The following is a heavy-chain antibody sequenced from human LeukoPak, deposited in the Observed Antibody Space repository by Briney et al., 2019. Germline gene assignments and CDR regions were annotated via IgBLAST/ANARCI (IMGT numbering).Heavy chain of an antibody. D-gene: IGHD3-22*01. Sequence: GGSLRLSCAASGFTFSSYSMNWVRQAPGKGLEWVSSISGSSSYIYYADSVKGRFTISRDNAKNSLYLQMNSLRAEDTAVYYCARDNYYDRPYYFDYWGQGTLVTVSS. V-gene: IGHV3-21*01. J-gene: IGHJ4*02. CDR3: ARDNYYDRPYYFDY. CDR2: ISGSSSYI. CDR1: GFTFSSYS.